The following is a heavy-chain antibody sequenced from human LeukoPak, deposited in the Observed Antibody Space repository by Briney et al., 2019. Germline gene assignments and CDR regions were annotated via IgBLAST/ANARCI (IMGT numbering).Heavy chain of an antibody. CDR3: ATIACTSTGVSCNQYYFYY. CDR2: IYYSGST. J-gene: IGHJ4*02. Sequence: SETLSLTSTGSARSISTSRSYHWAWIRQPPGKGLEWIGSIYYSGSTYYNPSLKSRVTISVDTSKNRFSLSLRSVTAADTAVYHSATIACTSTGVSCNQYYFYYWGQGTLVTVSS. CDR1: ARSISTSRSYH. V-gene: IGHV4-39*01. D-gene: IGHD2-15*01.